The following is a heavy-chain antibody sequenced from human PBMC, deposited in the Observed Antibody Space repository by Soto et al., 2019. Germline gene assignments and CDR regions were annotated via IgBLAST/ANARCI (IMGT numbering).Heavy chain of an antibody. CDR1: GFTFSSDG. V-gene: IGHV3-30*18. J-gene: IGHJ3*02. D-gene: IGHD3-9*01. CDR2: ISYDGSNK. CDR3: AKPNYDILPGLSLHDDAFDI. Sequence: QVQLVESGGGVVQPGRSLRLSCAASGFTFSSDGMHWVRQAPGKGLEWVAVISYDGSNKYYADSVKGRFTISRDNSKNTLYLQMNSLRAEDTAVYYCAKPNYDILPGLSLHDDAFDIWGQGTMVTVSS.